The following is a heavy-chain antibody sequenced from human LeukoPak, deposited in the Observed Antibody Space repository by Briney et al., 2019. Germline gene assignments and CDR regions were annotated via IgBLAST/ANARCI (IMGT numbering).Heavy chain of an antibody. V-gene: IGHV3-53*01. CDR3: AREGYDILTGYKDY. CDR2: IYSGGST. CDR1: GFTFSSYA. D-gene: IGHD3-9*01. Sequence: GGSLRLSCAASGFTFSSYAMSWVRQAPGKGLEWVSAIYSGGSTYYADSVKGRFTISRDNSKNTLYLQMNSLRAEDTAVYYCAREGYDILTGYKDYWGQGTLVTVSS. J-gene: IGHJ4*02.